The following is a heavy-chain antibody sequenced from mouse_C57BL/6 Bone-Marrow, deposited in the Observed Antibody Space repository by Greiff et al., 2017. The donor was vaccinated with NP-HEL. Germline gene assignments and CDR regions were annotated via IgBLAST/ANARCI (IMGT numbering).Heavy chain of an antibody. Sequence: QVQLQQSGAELARPGASVKLSCKASGYTFTSYGISWVKQRTGQGLEWIGEIYPRSGHTYYNEKFKGKATLTADKSSSTAYMELRSLTSEDSAVYFCARNGYDDAEGLGYFDYWGQGTTLTVSS. D-gene: IGHD2-2*01. CDR1: GYTFTSYG. V-gene: IGHV1-81*01. CDR2: IYPRSGHT. CDR3: ARNGYDDAEGLGYFDY. J-gene: IGHJ2*01.